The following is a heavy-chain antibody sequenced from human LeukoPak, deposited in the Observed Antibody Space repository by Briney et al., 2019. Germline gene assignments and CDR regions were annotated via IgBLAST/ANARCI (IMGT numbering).Heavy chain of an antibody. Sequence: GGSLRLSCAASGFTFSSYSMNWVRQAPGKGLEWVSYISSSSSTIYYADSVKGRFTISRDNAKNSLYLQMNSLRAEDTAVYYCAGNGYYYDSSGYPYYFDYWGQGTLVTVSS. D-gene: IGHD3-22*01. CDR3: AGNGYYYDSSGYPYYFDY. CDR2: ISSSSSTI. V-gene: IGHV3-48*01. CDR1: GFTFSSYS. J-gene: IGHJ4*02.